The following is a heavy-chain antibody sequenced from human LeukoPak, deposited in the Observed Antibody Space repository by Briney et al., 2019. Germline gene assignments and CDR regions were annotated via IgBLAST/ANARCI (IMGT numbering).Heavy chain of an antibody. CDR1: GGSISSSSYY. Sequence: PSETLSLTCTVSGGSISSSSYYWGWIRQPPGKGLEWIGSIYYSGSTYYNPSLKSRVTISVDTSKNQFSLKLSSVTAADTAVYYCARWIGLYYDSSGPNWFDPWGQGTLVTVSS. CDR2: IYYSGST. V-gene: IGHV4-39*07. D-gene: IGHD3-22*01. J-gene: IGHJ5*02. CDR3: ARWIGLYYDSSGPNWFDP.